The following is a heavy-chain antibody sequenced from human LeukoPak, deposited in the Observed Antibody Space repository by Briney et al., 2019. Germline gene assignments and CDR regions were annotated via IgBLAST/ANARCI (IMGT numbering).Heavy chain of an antibody. CDR3: ARASSGYSYGSDY. V-gene: IGHV1-2*02. Sequence: ASVKVSCKASGYTFTGYYMHWVRQAPGQGLEWMGWINPNSGGTNYAQKFQGRVTITADKSTSTAYMELSSLRSEDTAVYYCARASSGYSYGSDYWGQGTLVTVSS. J-gene: IGHJ4*02. D-gene: IGHD5-18*01. CDR1: GYTFTGYY. CDR2: INPNSGGT.